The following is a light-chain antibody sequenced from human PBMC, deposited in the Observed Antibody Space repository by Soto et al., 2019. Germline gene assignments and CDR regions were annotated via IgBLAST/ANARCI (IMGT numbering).Light chain of an antibody. CDR2: DAS. Sequence: IRMTQSPSPLSASVGHRVTITCRASQSISRFVYWYQQKQGKAPKXLIYDASSLQTGVPSRFSGSGSGTDGTITISSLQTEDGATYYCQQSYSTTWTFGQGTKVDIK. J-gene: IGKJ1*01. CDR3: QQSYSTTWT. CDR1: QSISRF. V-gene: IGKV1-39*01.